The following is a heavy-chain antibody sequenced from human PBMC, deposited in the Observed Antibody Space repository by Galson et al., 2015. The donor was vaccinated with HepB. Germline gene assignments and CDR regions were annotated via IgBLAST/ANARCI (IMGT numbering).Heavy chain of an antibody. CDR2: ISSSSLYT. V-gene: IGHV3-11*06. J-gene: IGHJ4*02. Sequence: SLRLSCAVSGFTFSDYYMSWIRQAPGKGLEWISYISSSSLYTTYADSVKGRFTISRDNAKNSLYLQISSARAEDTALYYCARVADADYGDHSHFDYWGQGTLVTVSS. D-gene: IGHD4-17*01. CDR3: ARVADADYGDHSHFDY. CDR1: GFTFSDYY.